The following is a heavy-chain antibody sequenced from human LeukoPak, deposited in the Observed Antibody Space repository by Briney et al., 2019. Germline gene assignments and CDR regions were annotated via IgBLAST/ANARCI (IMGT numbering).Heavy chain of an antibody. V-gene: IGHV3-53*01. D-gene: IGHD1-1*01. CDR3: ARAPNWRFDH. J-gene: IGHJ4*02. CDR1: GFSVSSIY. Sequence: TGGSLRLSCAASGFSVSSIYMNWVRQAPGKGLEWVSVIYSDRTTYYADSVKGRFTISRDDSKNTLYLHMNSLRAEDTAVYYCARAPNWRFDHWGQGTLVTVSS. CDR2: IYSDRTT.